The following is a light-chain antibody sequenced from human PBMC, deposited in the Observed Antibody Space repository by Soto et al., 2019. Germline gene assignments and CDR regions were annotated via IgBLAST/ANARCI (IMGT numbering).Light chain of an antibody. CDR1: QSISGW. J-gene: IGKJ2*01. CDR3: QQYSSYPS. V-gene: IGKV1-5*01. Sequence: DIQMTQSPSTLSASVGDRVTITCRASQSISGWLAWYKQKPGKAPNLLISDASSLESGVPSRFSGSGSGTEFTLPISGLQPDYFAAYYCQQYSSYPSFGQANKLEIK. CDR2: DAS.